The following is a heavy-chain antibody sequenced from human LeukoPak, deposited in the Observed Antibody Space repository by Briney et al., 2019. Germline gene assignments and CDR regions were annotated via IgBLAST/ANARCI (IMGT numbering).Heavy chain of an antibody. Sequence: GGSLRLSCAASGFIFSNYEMNWVRQTPGKGLEWVSYISDHGKSRNYVDSVKGRFAISRDNAKNSLYLQMNSLRVEDTAVYYCTRVGTKLAWGLFGGYFDYWGQGTLVTVSS. D-gene: IGHD1-14*01. V-gene: IGHV3-48*03. CDR3: TRVGTKLAWGLFGGYFDY. CDR2: ISDHGKSR. J-gene: IGHJ4*02. CDR1: GFIFSNYE.